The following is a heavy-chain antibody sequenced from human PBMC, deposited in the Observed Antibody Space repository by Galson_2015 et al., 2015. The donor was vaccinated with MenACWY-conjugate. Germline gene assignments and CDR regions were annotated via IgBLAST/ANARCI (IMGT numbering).Heavy chain of an antibody. J-gene: IGHJ6*02. CDR3: ASHPPGGRGMDV. Sequence: QSGAEVKKPGESLKISCKASGYNFITYWIGWVRQVPGKGLEWVGLISPIDSKTRYSPAFEGRVTISADNSITTAYLQWNSLQASDTAMYYCASHPPGGRGMDVWGRGTTVTVSS. V-gene: IGHV5-51*01. CDR1: GYNFITYW. CDR2: ISPIDSKT. D-gene: IGHD1-26*01.